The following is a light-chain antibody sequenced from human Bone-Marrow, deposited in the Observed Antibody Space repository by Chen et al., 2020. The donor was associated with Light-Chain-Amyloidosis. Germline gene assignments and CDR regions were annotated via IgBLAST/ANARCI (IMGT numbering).Light chain of an antibody. J-gene: IGLJ2*01. V-gene: IGLV2-14*03. CDR2: DVS. Sequence: QSALTQPASVSESPGQSITLSCTGTSSDLGGYNFVSWYQQHPAKAPKLMIFDVSSRPSGVSARFSGSKSGNTASLTISGLQAEDESTYYCSSFTSSRTVVFGTGTRLTVL. CDR1: SSDLGGYNF. CDR3: SSFTSSRTVV.